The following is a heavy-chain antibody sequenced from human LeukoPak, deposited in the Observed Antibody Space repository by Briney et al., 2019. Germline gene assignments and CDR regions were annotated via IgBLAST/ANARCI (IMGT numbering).Heavy chain of an antibody. CDR3: ATDLVVVPAAIY. J-gene: IGHJ4*02. CDR1: GYTLTELS. D-gene: IGHD2-2*01. V-gene: IGHV1-24*01. Sequence: ASVKVSCEVSGYTLTELSMHWVRQAPGKGLEWMGGFDPEDGETIYAQKFQGRVTMTEDTSTDTAYMELSSLRSEDTAVYYCATDLVVVPAAIYWGQGTLVTVSS. CDR2: FDPEDGET.